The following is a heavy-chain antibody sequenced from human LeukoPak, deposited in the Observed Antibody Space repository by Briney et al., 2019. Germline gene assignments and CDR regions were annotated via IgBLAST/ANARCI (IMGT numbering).Heavy chain of an antibody. Sequence: PSQTLSLTCTVSGGSISSGGYYWSWIRQPPGKGLEWIGYIYHSGSTYYNPSLKSRVTISVDTSKNQFSLKLSSVTAADTAVYYCARDGPMVRGVILNWFDPWGQGTLVTVSS. CDR2: IYHSGST. J-gene: IGHJ5*02. D-gene: IGHD3-10*01. V-gene: IGHV4-30-2*01. CDR3: ARDGPMVRGVILNWFDP. CDR1: GGSISSGGYY.